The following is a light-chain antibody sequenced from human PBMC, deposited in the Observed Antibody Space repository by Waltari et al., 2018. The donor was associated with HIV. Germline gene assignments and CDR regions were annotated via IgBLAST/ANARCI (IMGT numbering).Light chain of an antibody. J-gene: IGLJ3*02. CDR1: TSNIGANYD. V-gene: IGLV1-40*01. CDR2: DNT. CDR3: QSYDNSLSGV. Sequence: TQPPSVSGAPGQRVTISCTGSTSNIGANYDVHWYQHLPGTAPKLLIFDNTNRPSGVPDRFSGSKSGTSASLTITGLRAEDEADYYCQSYDNSLSGVFGGGTKLTVL.